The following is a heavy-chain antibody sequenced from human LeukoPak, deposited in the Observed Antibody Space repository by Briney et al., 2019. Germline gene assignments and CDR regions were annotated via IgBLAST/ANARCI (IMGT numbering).Heavy chain of an antibody. V-gene: IGHV4-59*01. J-gene: IGHJ5*02. Sequence: SETLSLTCTVSGGSISDFYWSWIRQSPGKGLEWIGYAYYGGSTNYNPSLKSRVTISVDTSKNQFSLKLSSVTAADTAVYYCAREEIRSWFDPWGQGTLVTVSS. CDR1: GGSISDFY. D-gene: IGHD5-24*01. CDR2: AYYGGST. CDR3: AREEIRSWFDP.